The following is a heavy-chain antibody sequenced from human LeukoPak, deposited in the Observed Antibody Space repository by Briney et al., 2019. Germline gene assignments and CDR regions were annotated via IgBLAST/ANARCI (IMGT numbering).Heavy chain of an antibody. J-gene: IGHJ4*02. D-gene: IGHD1-26*01. CDR2: IKRKPDGGTA. Sequence: GGSLRLSCAASGFTFSNAWMSWVRQAPGKGLEWVGRIKRKPDGGTADYAAPVKGRFTISRDDSKTTLYLQLNSLKTEDTAVYYCPTERIGGPTTVDFWGRETLVTVSS. CDR3: PTERIGGPTTVDF. V-gene: IGHV3-15*01. CDR1: GFTFSNAW.